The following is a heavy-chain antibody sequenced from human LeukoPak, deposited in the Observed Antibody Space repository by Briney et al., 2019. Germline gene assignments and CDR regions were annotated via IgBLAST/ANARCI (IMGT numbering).Heavy chain of an antibody. D-gene: IGHD2-2*01. CDR2: INHSGST. Sequence: PSQTLSLTCTVSGGSISSGSYYWSWIRQPPGKGLEWIGEINHSGSTNYNPSLKSRVTISVDTSKNQFSLKLSSVTAADTAVYYCARPSRRAFDPWGQGTLVTVSS. J-gene: IGHJ5*02. CDR1: GGSISSGSYY. V-gene: IGHV4-39*07. CDR3: ARPSRRAFDP.